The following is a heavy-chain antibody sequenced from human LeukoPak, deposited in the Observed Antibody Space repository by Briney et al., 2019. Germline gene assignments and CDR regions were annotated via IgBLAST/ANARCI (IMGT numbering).Heavy chain of an antibody. V-gene: IGHV3-53*04. CDR1: GFTVSSNY. CDR2: IYSGGST. J-gene: IGHJ4*02. D-gene: IGHD1-1*01. Sequence: PGGSLRLSCAASGFTVSSNYMSWVRQAPGKGLEWVSVIYSGGSTYYADSVKGRFTISRHNSKNTLYLQMNSLRAEDTAVYYCARASGNENEEYYFDYWGQGTLVTVSS. CDR3: ARASGNENEEYYFDY.